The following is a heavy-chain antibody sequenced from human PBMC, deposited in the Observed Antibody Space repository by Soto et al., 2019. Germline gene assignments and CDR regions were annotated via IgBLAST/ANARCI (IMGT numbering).Heavy chain of an antibody. CDR1: GYTFTSYG. V-gene: IGHV1-18*01. D-gene: IGHD4-17*01. Sequence: QVQLVQSGAEVKKPGASVKVSCKASGYTFTSYGISWVRQAPGQGLEWMGWISAYNGNTNYAQKLKGRVNMTTETSTSTAYMEMRSLRSDDTAVYYCATQSNYGENFDYWGQGTLVTVSS. CDR2: ISAYNGNT. CDR3: ATQSNYGENFDY. J-gene: IGHJ4*02.